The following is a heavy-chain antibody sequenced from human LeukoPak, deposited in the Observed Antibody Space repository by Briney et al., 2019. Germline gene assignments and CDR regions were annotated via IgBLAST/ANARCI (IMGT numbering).Heavy chain of an antibody. V-gene: IGHV3-23*01. CDR1: GFTFSSYA. J-gene: IGHJ5*02. CDR3: ASYYGSGSKFDP. Sequence: GGSLRLSCAASGFTFSSYAMSWVRQAPGKGLEWVSAISGSGGSTYYADSVEGRFTISRDNSKNTLYLQMNSLRAEDTAVYYCASYYGSGSKFDPWGQGTLVTVSS. CDR2: ISGSGGST. D-gene: IGHD3-10*01.